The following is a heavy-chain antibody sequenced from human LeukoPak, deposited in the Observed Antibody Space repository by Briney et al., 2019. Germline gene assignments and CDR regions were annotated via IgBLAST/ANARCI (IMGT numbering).Heavy chain of an antibody. D-gene: IGHD5-18*01. J-gene: IGHJ4*02. CDR1: GYSYTSYW. CDR3: ARRRGYSYDFHFDY. Sequence: PGGSLRLSCKGSGYSYTSYWIGRVRQMPGKGLEWMGIIYPGDSDTRYSPSFQGQVTISADKSISTAYLQWSSLKASDTAMYYCARRRGYSYDFHFDYWGQGTLVTVSS. CDR2: IYPGDSDT. V-gene: IGHV5-51*01.